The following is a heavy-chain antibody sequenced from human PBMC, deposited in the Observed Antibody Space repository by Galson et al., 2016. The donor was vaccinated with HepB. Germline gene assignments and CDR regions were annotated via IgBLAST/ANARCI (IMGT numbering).Heavy chain of an antibody. CDR3: VRGGGSPGHRYFDL. CDR1: GFTFSRSA. V-gene: IGHV3-30-3*01. J-gene: IGHJ2*01. D-gene: IGHD3-16*01. Sequence: SLRLSCAASGFTFSRSAMFWVRQAPGKGLEWVAAISYDGSRKSYADSVKGRFTITRDNSKNTLYLQMDGLRSEDTAVYYCVRGGGSPGHRYFDLWGRGTLVPVSS. CDR2: ISYDGSRK.